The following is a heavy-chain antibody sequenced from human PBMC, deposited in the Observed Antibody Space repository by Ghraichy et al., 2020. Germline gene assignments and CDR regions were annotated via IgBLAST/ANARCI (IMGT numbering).Heavy chain of an antibody. CDR2: ISGSGGST. V-gene: IGHV3-23*01. D-gene: IGHD1-26*01. CDR1: GFTFSSYA. CDR3: AKDLWWEVLRGAFDI. Sequence: GESLNISCAASGFTFSSYAMSWVRQAPGKGLEWVSAISGSGGSTYYADSVKGRFTISRDNSKNTLYLQMNSLRAEDTAVYYCAKDLWWEVLRGAFDIWGQGTMVTVSS. J-gene: IGHJ3*02.